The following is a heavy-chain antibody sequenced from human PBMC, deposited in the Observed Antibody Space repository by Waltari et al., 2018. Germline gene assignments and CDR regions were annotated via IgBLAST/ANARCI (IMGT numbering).Heavy chain of an antibody. V-gene: IGHV2-5*01. D-gene: IGHD3-3*01. CDR3: AHTPTGFGLIIISGFDP. Sequence: QITLKESGPTLVRPTQTLTLTCTFSGFSLSTTGVGVGWIRQPPGKALEWLALIYWNDDKRYSPSLKSRLTITKDTSKNQVVLTMTNMDPVDTATYYCAHTPTGFGLIIISGFDPWGQGTLVTVSS. CDR2: IYWNDDK. CDR1: GFSLSTTGVG. J-gene: IGHJ5*02.